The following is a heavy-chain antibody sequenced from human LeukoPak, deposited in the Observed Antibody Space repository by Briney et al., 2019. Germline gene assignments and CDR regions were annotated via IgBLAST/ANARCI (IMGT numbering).Heavy chain of an antibody. V-gene: IGHV6-1*01. CDR3: ARDRVRGSYFDDYYYGMDV. Sequence: SQTLSLTCAISGDSVSSNSAAWNWIRQSPSRGLEWLGRTYYRSKWYNDYAVSVKSRITINPDTSKNQFSLQLNSVTPEDTAVYYCARDRVRGSYFDDYYYGMDVWGQGTTVTVSS. D-gene: IGHD1-26*01. CDR1: GDSVSSNSAA. CDR2: TYYRSKWYN. J-gene: IGHJ6*02.